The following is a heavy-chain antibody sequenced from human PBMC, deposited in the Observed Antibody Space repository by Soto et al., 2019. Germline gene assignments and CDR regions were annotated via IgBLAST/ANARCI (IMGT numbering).Heavy chain of an antibody. V-gene: IGHV5-51*01. CDR2: IYPDDSDT. J-gene: IGHJ4*02. CDR3: ARHATYYDILSGYYFDY. CDR1: GYSFSNFW. Sequence: PGESLKISCQASGYSFSNFWIAWVRQMPGEGLEWLGIIYPDDSDTRYSPSFLGQVTISADKSIKTTYLQWSSLKASDTAMYYCARHATYYDILSGYYFDYWGQGTQVTVSS. D-gene: IGHD3-9*01.